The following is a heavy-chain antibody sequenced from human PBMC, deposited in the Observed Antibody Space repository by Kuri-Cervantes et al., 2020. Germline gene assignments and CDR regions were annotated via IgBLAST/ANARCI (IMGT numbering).Heavy chain of an antibody. Sequence: GESLKISCAASGFIFSSYGMHWVRQAPGKGLEWVAVIWYDGSSKYSADSVKGRFTIFRDNSKNTLYLQMNSLRAEDTAVYYCAREYSSGWYFDDWGQGTLVTVSS. J-gene: IGHJ4*02. CDR3: AREYSSGWYFDD. CDR1: GFIFSSYG. D-gene: IGHD6-19*01. CDR2: IWYDGSSK. V-gene: IGHV3-33*01.